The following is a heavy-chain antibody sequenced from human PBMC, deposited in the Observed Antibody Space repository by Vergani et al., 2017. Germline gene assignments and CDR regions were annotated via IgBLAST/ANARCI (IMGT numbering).Heavy chain of an antibody. CDR1: GYTFTGYY. D-gene: IGHD3-10*01. V-gene: IGHV1-2*02. J-gene: IGHJ4*02. Sequence: QVQLVQSGAEVKKPGASVKVSCKASGYTFTGYYMHWVRQAPGQGLEWMGWINPNSGGTNYAQKFQGRVTITADKSTSTAYMELSSLRSEDTAVYYCASASYGSGSYYYWGQGTLVTVSS. CDR2: INPNSGGT. CDR3: ASASYGSGSYYY.